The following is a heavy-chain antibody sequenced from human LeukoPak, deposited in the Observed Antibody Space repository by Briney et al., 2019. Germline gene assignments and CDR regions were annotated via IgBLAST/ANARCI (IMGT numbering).Heavy chain of an antibody. V-gene: IGHV3-74*01. CDR3: AREEHRLAEAGTSAFDL. CDR2: INRDGGLT. CDR1: GFSFSENW. Sequence: GGSLRLSCVASGFSFSENWMHWVRQAPGKGLAWVSHINRDGGLTNYADSVKGRFTISRDNARNTVYLQMSSLRVEDTAIYFCAREEHRLAEAGTSAFDLGGQGTLVTVSP. D-gene: IGHD6-13*01. J-gene: IGHJ3*01.